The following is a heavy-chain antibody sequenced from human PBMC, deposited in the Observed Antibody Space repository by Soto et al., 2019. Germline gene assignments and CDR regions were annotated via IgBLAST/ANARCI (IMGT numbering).Heavy chain of an antibody. D-gene: IGHD3-9*01. CDR1: GGSISSYY. CDR3: ARSHYDILTGYSPFIDY. CDR2: IYYSGST. V-gene: IGHV4-59*01. Sequence: SETLSLTCTVSGGSISSYYWSWIRQPPGKGLEWIGYIYYSGSTNYNPSLKSRVTISVDTSKNQFSLKLSSVTAADTAVYYCARSHYDILTGYSPFIDYWGQGTLVTVS. J-gene: IGHJ4*02.